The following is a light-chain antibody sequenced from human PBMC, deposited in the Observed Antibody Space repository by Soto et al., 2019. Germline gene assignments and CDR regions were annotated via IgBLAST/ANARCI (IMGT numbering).Light chain of an antibody. CDR3: SSYASSTDFV. CDR1: SSDVGGYKY. J-gene: IGLJ1*01. V-gene: IGLV2-8*01. Sequence: QSALSQPPSASGSLGQSVTISCTGSSSDVGGYKYVSWYQQYPGTAPKLMIYEVSKRPSGVPDRFSGSKSGNTASLTVSGLQADDEADYYCSSYASSTDFVFGTGTKLTVL. CDR2: EVS.